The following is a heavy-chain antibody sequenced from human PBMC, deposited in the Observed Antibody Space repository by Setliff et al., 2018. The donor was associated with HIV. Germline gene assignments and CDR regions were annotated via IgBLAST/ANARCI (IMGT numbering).Heavy chain of an antibody. CDR1: GGSFTSRSYY. CDR3: ARSKTFYDFWGGYYTHGAFKI. V-gene: IGHV4-39*01. D-gene: IGHD3-3*01. Sequence: SETLSLTCTVSGGSFTSRSYYWGWIRQPPGKGLEWIGSIFYSGITYYNPSLKSRVTISVDTSKNQFSLNLTSVTAAETAVYYCARSKTFYDFWGGYYTHGAFKIWGLGTMVTVSS. CDR2: IFYSGIT. J-gene: IGHJ3*02.